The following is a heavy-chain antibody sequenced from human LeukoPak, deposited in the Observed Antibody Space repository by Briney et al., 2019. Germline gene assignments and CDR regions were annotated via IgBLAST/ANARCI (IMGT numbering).Heavy chain of an antibody. Sequence: GASVTVSCTASGYTFTTYAIHWVRQAPGQRLEWMGWISTYNDDRKYSPKFQGTVTITTDTSASTAYLELSGLRSEDTAVYYCARDRSSFSYAFDIWGQGTMVTVSS. D-gene: IGHD6-6*01. CDR1: GYTFTTYA. J-gene: IGHJ3*02. CDR2: ISTYNDDR. CDR3: ARDRSSFSYAFDI. V-gene: IGHV1-3*04.